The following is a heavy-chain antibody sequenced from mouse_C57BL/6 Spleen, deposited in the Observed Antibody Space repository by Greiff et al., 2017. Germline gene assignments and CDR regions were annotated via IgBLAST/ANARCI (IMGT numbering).Heavy chain of an antibody. CDR2: ISYDGSN. J-gene: IGHJ2*01. D-gene: IGHD2-3*01. V-gene: IGHV3-6*01. CDR3: ARDCGLYDGYYDY. Sequence: EVQLQESGPGLVKPSQSLSLTCSVTGYSITSGYYWNWIRQFPGNKLEWMGYISYDGSNNYNPSLKNRISITRDTSKNQFFLKLNSVTTEDTATYYCARDCGLYDGYYDYWGQGTTLTVSS. CDR1: GYSITSGYY.